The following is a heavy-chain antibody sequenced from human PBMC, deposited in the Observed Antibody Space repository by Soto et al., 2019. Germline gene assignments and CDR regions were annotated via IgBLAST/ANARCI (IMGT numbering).Heavy chain of an antibody. Sequence: EVQLLESGGGLVQPGGSLTLSCAASGFNFNIYAMSWVRQALGKGLEWVSSITRNGGSTYYADSVKGRFTISRDNSKATLHLQMNSLRVEDTAVYFCVKDYLTTSPAWGQGTLVTVSS. CDR1: GFNFNIYA. CDR3: VKDYLTTSPA. D-gene: IGHD2-2*01. J-gene: IGHJ4*02. CDR2: ITRNGGST. V-gene: IGHV3-23*01.